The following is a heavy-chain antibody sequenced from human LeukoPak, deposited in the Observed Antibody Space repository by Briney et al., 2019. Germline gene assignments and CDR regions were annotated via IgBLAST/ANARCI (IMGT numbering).Heavy chain of an antibody. CDR1: GFTFSAYW. CDR2: IKQDGSEK. CDR3: AKSLGSSSWYFYYGMDV. Sequence: GGSLRLSCAVSGFTFSAYWMSWVRQAPGKGLEWVANIKQDGSEKYYVDSVKGRITISRDNAKNSLYLQMNSLRAEDTAIYYCAKSLGSSSWYFYYGMDVWGQGTTVTVSS. D-gene: IGHD6-6*01. V-gene: IGHV3-7*01. J-gene: IGHJ6*02.